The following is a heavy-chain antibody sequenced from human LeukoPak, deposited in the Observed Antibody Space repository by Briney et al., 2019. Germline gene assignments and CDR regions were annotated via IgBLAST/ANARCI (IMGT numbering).Heavy chain of an antibody. D-gene: IGHD1-26*01. Sequence: GGSLRLSCAASGFTFNNYAISWVRQAPGKGLEWVSTVSGSGAIAYYTDSDKGRFTISRDNSKNTLYLQMSSLTAKDTAVYYCAKDRSIGTYYTFDSWGQGTLVTVSS. J-gene: IGHJ4*02. CDR1: GFTFNNYA. V-gene: IGHV3-23*01. CDR2: VSGSGAIA. CDR3: AKDRSIGTYYTFDS.